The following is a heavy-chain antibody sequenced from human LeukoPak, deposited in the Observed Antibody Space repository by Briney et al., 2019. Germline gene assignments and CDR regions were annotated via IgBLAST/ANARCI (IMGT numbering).Heavy chain of an antibody. V-gene: IGHV1-69*01. CDR3: ARGGVQLERFDY. D-gene: IGHD1-1*01. Sequence: SVKVSCKASGGTFSSYAISWVRQAPGQGLEWMGGIIPIFGTANYAQKFQGRVTITADESTGTAYMDLSSLRSEDSAVYYCARGGVQLERFDYWGQGTLVTVSS. CDR2: IIPIFGTA. J-gene: IGHJ4*02. CDR1: GGTFSSYA.